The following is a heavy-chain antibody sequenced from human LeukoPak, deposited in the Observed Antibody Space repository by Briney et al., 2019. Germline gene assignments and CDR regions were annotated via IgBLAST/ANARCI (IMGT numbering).Heavy chain of an antibody. CDR2: FYTSGST. CDR1: GGSISSGSYY. V-gene: IGHV4-61*02. Sequence: PSETLSLTCTVSGGSISSGSYYWSWIRQPAGKGLEWIGRFYTSGSTNYNPSLKSRVTISVDTSKNQFSLKLSSVTAADTAVYYCARHLTEMAGSWGGYYYSGGRDYYYMDVWGKGTTVTVSS. D-gene: IGHD3-3*01. J-gene: IGHJ6*03. CDR3: ARHLTEMAGSWGGYYYSGGRDYYYMDV.